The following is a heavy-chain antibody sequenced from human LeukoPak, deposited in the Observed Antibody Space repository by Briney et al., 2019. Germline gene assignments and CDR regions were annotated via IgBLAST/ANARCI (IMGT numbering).Heavy chain of an antibody. J-gene: IGHJ4*02. V-gene: IGHV3-7*01. CDR3: ARWDYGSGTYYVDY. Sequence: GGSLRLSCAASGFTFSSDWMTWVRQAPGKGLEWVANIKPDGSQKDYVDSVKGRFTISRDNAMTSLFLQMNSLRAEDTAVYYCARWDYGSGTYYVDYWGQGTLVTVSS. CDR2: IKPDGSQK. CDR1: GFTFSSDW. D-gene: IGHD3-10*01.